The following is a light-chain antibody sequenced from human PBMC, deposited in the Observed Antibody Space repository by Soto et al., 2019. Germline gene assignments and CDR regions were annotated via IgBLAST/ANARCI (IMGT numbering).Light chain of an antibody. CDR2: GTS. V-gene: IGKV3-20*01. CDR3: EQYGSA. Sequence: EIVLTQSPGTLSLSPGERATLSCRASQSVSSSYLAWYQQKPGQAPRLLIYGTSSRATGIPDRFSGSGSGKDFTLTISRLEPENFAVYYSEQYGSAFGQGTKVDIK. CDR1: QSVSSSY. J-gene: IGKJ1*01.